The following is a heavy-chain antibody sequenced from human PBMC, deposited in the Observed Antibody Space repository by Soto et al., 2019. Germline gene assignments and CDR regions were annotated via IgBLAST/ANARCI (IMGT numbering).Heavy chain of an antibody. CDR2: ISGSGHKI. V-gene: IGHV3-48*03. Sequence: XESLRLSCAGSGFSFSTYEMNWVRQAPGKGLEWVSYISGSGHKIYYADSVKGRFTVSRDNAKNLLYLQMNSLRAEDTAVYHCAREGIDLAHFEYWGQGTLVTVSS. CDR1: GFSFSTYE. J-gene: IGHJ4*02. CDR3: AREGIDLAHFEY. D-gene: IGHD2-21*01.